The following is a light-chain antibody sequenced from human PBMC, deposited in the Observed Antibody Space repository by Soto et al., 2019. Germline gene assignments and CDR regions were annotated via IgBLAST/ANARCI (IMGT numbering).Light chain of an antibody. CDR2: GAS. J-gene: IGKJ2*01. CDR3: QEYGSSPYT. Sequence: EIVLTQSPGTLSFSPGERATISCRASQSVSSSYLAWYQQKPGQAPRLLIYGASSRATGIPDRFSGSGSGTDFTLTVSRLEPEDFAVYYCQEYGSSPYTFGQGTKLESK. CDR1: QSVSSSY. V-gene: IGKV3-20*01.